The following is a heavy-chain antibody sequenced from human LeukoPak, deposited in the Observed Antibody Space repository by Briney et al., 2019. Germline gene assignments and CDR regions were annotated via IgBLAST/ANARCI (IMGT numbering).Heavy chain of an antibody. CDR2: ISGSGGIT. J-gene: IGHJ4*02. Sequence: GGSLRLSCETSGFIFSSHAMNWVRQAPGKGLEWVSVISGSGGITYYADSVKGRFTVSRDNSKNTLYLQMNSLRAEDTAVYYCAKDFDWLSSYFDYWGQGTLVTVSS. D-gene: IGHD3-9*01. CDR1: GFIFSSHA. CDR3: AKDFDWLSSYFDY. V-gene: IGHV3-23*01.